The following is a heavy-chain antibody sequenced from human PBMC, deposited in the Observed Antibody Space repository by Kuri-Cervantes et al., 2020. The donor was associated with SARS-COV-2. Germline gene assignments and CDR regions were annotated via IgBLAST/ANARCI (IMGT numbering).Heavy chain of an antibody. Sequence: GESLKISCEASGFPFTGYSIHWVRQAPGKGLEWVAAVSYDGSGKYYTDSVKGRFAISRDNSRDMVYLQMNSLTPADTAVYHCARYDYVWGSLGLDFWGQGTMVTVSS. V-gene: IGHV3-30*09. CDR3: ARYDYVWGSLGLDF. J-gene: IGHJ3*01. CDR1: GFPFTGYS. CDR2: VSYDGSGK. D-gene: IGHD3-16*01.